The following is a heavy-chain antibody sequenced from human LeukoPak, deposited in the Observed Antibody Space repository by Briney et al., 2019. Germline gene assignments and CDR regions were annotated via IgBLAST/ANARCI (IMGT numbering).Heavy chain of an antibody. CDR1: GGSISGYF. Sequence: SETLSLTRTVSGGSISGYFWSWIRQPPGKGLEFIGYIYYTGSTNYSPSLRSRVAISVDTSKNQFSLKLSSVTAADTAVYYCAKFATVTNPNWLDPWGQGTLVTVSS. V-gene: IGHV4-59*01. CDR3: AKFATVTNPNWLDP. CDR2: IYYTGST. D-gene: IGHD4-11*01. J-gene: IGHJ5*02.